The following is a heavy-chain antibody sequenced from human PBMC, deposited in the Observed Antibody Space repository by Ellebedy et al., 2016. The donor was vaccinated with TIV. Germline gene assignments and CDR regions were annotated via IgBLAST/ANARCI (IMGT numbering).Heavy chain of an antibody. CDR2: ISHDESNK. J-gene: IGHJ4*02. D-gene: IGHD3-3*01. Sequence: GESLKISXAASGFTFSTYAIHWVRQAPGRGLECVALISHDESNKNYADSVKGRFTISRDNSKNTLFLQMNSLRDEDTAVYYYARDAFGSIDYWGQGTLVTVSS. CDR3: ARDAFGSIDY. CDR1: GFTFSTYA. V-gene: IGHV3-30-3*01.